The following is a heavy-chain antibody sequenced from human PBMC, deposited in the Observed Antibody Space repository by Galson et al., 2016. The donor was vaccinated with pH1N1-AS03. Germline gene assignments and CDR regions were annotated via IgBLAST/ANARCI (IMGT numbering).Heavy chain of an antibody. CDR2: ISWKSGYI. CDR3: AKDSGRLTHYYYGMDV. J-gene: IGHJ6*02. V-gene: IGHV3-9*01. Sequence: LRLSCASSGFIFDNYAMHWVRQAPGKGLEWVSGISWKSGYIAYADSVKGRFTISRDNAKNALHLQMNSLRPEDTGLYYCAKDSGRLTHYYYGMDVWGQGTTVTVSS. CDR1: GFIFDNYA. D-gene: IGHD2-15*01.